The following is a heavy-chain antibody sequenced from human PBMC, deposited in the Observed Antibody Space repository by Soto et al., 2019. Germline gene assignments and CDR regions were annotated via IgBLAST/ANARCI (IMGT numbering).Heavy chain of an antibody. Sequence: GGSLRLSCAASGFTFSSYGMHWVRQAPGKGLEWVAVISYDGSNKYYADSVKGRFTISRDNSKNTLYLQMNSLRAEDTAVYYCAKDTGTVAGTFDYWGQGTLVTVSS. CDR1: GFTFSSYG. J-gene: IGHJ4*02. V-gene: IGHV3-30*18. CDR3: AKDTGTVAGTFDY. CDR2: ISYDGSNK. D-gene: IGHD6-19*01.